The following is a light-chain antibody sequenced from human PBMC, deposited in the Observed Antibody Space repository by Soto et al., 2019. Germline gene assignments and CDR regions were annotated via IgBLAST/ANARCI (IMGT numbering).Light chain of an antibody. Sequence: DIQMTQSPSSLSPSIGDRVTITCQASQDISNHLNWYQQKAGKAPQLLIYDASNLETGVPSRFSGSGSGTEFTFTSNSLQPEDIATYYCQQYDKLRITFGQGTRLEIK. J-gene: IGKJ5*01. CDR2: DAS. CDR3: QQYDKLRIT. V-gene: IGKV1-33*01. CDR1: QDISNH.